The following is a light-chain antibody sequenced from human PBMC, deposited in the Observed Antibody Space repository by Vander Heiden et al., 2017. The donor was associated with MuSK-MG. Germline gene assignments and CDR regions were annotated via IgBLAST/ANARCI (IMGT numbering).Light chain of an antibody. V-gene: IGKV1-39*01. CDR2: AAS. CDR1: QSISSY. CDR3: QQSDSTPRT. Sequence: DRVTITCRASQSISSYLNWYQQKPGKAPKLLIYAASSLQSGVPSRFSGSGSGTDFTLTISRLQPEDFATYYCQQSDSTPRTFGHGTKVDIK. J-gene: IGKJ3*01.